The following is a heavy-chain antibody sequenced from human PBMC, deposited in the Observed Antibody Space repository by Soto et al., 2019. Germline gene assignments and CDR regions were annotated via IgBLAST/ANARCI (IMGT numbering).Heavy chain of an antibody. V-gene: IGHV3-15*07. CDR1: GFGFTNSW. Sequence: EVQVVESGGGLVKPGGSLRLSCAASGFGFTNSWMNWVRQAPGKGLAWVGLIKSKNDGGTTDYAAPVQGRFTIYRDDSKTTKYLQMNRLKAEDTAVYYCTSAGQYCTSTTCKAYGGQGTPVTVSS. J-gene: IGHJ4*02. D-gene: IGHD2-2*01. CDR2: IKSKNDGGTT. CDR3: TSAGQYCTSTTCKAY.